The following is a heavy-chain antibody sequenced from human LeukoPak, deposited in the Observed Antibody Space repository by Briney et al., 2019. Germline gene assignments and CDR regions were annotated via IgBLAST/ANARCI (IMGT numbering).Heavy chain of an antibody. D-gene: IGHD1-26*01. CDR3: ARNPAGIGDY. V-gene: IGHV3-48*02. Sequence: GGSLRLSCAASGFIFSSYSMNWVRQAPGKGLEWVSFISSGSEIIYYADSVKGRFTVSRDNAKNSLYLQMNSLRDVDTAVYYCARNPAGIGDYWGQGTLVTVSS. CDR1: GFIFSSYS. J-gene: IGHJ4*02. CDR2: ISSGSEII.